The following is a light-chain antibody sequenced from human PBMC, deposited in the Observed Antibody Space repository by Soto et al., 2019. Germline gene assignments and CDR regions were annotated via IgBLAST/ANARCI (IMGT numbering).Light chain of an antibody. CDR1: SSNIGTYT. CDR3: AAWDDSLSGLYV. J-gene: IGLJ1*01. CDR2: NND. Sequence: VVTQPPSASGTPGQRVTISCSGSSSNIGTYTVNWYQRFPGTAPKLLIYNNDQRPSGVPDRFSGFKYGTAASLAISGLQSEDEAEYYCAAWDDSLSGLYVFGTGTKVTVL. V-gene: IGLV1-44*01.